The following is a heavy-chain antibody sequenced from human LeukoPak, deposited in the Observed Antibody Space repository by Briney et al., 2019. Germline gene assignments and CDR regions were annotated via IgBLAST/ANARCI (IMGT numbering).Heavy chain of an antibody. CDR3: AKGARWELPLDY. V-gene: IGHV3-30*07. J-gene: IGHJ4*02. CDR2: ISFDGNRK. Sequence: GRSLRLSCAASGFTFRSHAMHWVRQAPGKGLEWVAFISFDGNRKDYSDSVKGRFSISRDNSKNTLYLQMNSLRADDPAVYYCAKGARWELPLDYRGPGNLGTVSS. D-gene: IGHD1-26*01. CDR1: GFTFRSHA.